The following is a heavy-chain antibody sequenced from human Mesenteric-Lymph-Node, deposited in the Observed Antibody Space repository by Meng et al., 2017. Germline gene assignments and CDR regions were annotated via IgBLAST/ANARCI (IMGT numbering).Heavy chain of an antibody. Sequence: SETLSLTCAVYGGSFSGYYWSWIRQPPGKGLEWIGEINHSGSTNYNPSLKSRVTISVDKSKNQFSLKLSSVTAADTAVYYCARDIVVVVAATRYNWFDPWGQGTLVTVSS. V-gene: IGHV4-34*01. CDR1: GGSFSGYY. J-gene: IGHJ5*02. CDR3: ARDIVVVVAATRYNWFDP. D-gene: IGHD2-15*01. CDR2: INHSGST.